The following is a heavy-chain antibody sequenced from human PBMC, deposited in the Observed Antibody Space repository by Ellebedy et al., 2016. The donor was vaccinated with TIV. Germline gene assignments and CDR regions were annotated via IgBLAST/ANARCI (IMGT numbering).Heavy chain of an antibody. CDR1: GFDFGSYT. J-gene: IGHJ4*02. D-gene: IGHD2-8*02. CDR2: VIGASDT. CDR3: AKDAVRGDGYWEVDS. Sequence: GESLKISCAASGFDFGSYTMSWVRQAPGKGLEWVAGVIGASDTYYVDSVRDRFIISKDVFKSTLYLQLASLRVEDSAVYYCAKDAVRGDGYWEVDSWGPGTLVTVSS. V-gene: IGHV3-23*01.